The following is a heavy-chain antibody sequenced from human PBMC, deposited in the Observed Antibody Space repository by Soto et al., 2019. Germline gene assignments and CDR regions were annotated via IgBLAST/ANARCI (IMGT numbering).Heavy chain of an antibody. CDR2: ISYDGRNI. Sequence: PGGSLRLSCAASGFTFSTYSLHWVRQAPGKGLEWVAVISYDGRNIYYADSVRGRFTISRDNSKNMLYLQMNSLRAEDTAVFYCATVREWFNPFDSWGQETPVTVSS. CDR1: GFTFSTYS. D-gene: IGHD3-3*01. CDR3: ATVREWFNPFDS. V-gene: IGHV3-30*04. J-gene: IGHJ4*02.